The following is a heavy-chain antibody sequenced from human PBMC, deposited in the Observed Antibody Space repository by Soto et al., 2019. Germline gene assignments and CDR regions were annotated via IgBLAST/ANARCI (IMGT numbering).Heavy chain of an antibody. V-gene: IGHV3-23*01. CDR2: IASGGGSP. D-gene: IGHD1-20*01. Sequence: EVQLLESGGGLVQPGGSLRLSCAASGFTFSDYAMTWVRQAPGKGLEWVSSIASGGGSPYYADSVKGRFTISRNNSRNTLYLPKDSLRAEDTAVYYCVKGDSRIIARQFDYWGQGTLVTVSS. CDR1: GFTFSDYA. CDR3: VKGDSRIIARQFDY. J-gene: IGHJ4*02.